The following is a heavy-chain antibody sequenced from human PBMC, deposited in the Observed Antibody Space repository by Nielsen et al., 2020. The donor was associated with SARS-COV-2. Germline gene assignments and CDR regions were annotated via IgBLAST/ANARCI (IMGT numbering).Heavy chain of an antibody. CDR2: INPNSGGT. J-gene: IGHJ4*02. D-gene: IGHD6-19*01. V-gene: IGHV1-2*02. CDR1: GYTFTGYY. CDR3: ARGLPGYTSGWDS. Sequence: ASVKVSCKASGYTFTGYYMHWVRQAPGQGLEWMGWINPNSGGTNYAQKFQGRVTMTRDTSMSTAYMELSRLRSDDTAVYYCARGLPGYTSGWDSWGQGTLVIVSS.